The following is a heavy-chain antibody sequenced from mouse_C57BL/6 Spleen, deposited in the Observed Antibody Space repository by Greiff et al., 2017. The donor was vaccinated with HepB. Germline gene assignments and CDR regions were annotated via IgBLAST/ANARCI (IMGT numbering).Heavy chain of an antibody. J-gene: IGHJ4*01. V-gene: IGHV5-16*01. CDR1: GFTFSDYY. CDR3: ARDMDY. Sequence: EVMLVESEGGLVQPGSSMKLSCTASGFTFSDYYMAWVRQVPEKGLEWVANINYDGSSTYYLDSLKSRFIISRDNAKNILYLQMSSLKSEDTATYYCARDMDYWGLGTSVTVSS. CDR2: INYDGSST.